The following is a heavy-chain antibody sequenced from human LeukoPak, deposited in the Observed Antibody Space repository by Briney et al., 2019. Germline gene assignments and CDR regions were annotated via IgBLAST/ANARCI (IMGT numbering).Heavy chain of an antibody. V-gene: IGHV4-39*07. CDR1: GGSISSSSYY. CDR2: IYTSGST. CDR3: AGAGPGLRYFDWLLYGDYYYYYMDV. D-gene: IGHD3-9*01. Sequence: SETLSLTCTVSGGSISSSSYYWGWIRQPPGKGLEWIGRIYTSGSTNYNPSLKSRVTISVDTSKNQFSLKLSSVTAADTAVYYCAGAGPGLRYFDWLLYGDYYYYYMDVWGKGTTVTISS. J-gene: IGHJ6*03.